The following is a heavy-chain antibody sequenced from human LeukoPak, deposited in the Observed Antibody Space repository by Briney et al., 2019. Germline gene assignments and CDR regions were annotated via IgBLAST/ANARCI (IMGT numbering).Heavy chain of an antibody. CDR2: IYYSGST. J-gene: IGHJ4*02. Sequence: SETLSLTCTVSGGSISSYYWSWIRQPPGKGLEWIGYIYYSGSTNYNPSLKSRVTISVDTSKNQFSLKLSSVTAADTAVYYCARDPSGGWYSHFDYWGQGTLVTVSS. V-gene: IGHV4-59*01. CDR1: GGSISSYY. CDR3: ARDPSGGWYSHFDY. D-gene: IGHD6-19*01.